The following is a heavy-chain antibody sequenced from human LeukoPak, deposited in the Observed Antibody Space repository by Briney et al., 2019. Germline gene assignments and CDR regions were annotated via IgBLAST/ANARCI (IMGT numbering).Heavy chain of an antibody. D-gene: IGHD6-19*01. Sequence: GGSLRLSCAASGFTFSSIAMHWVRQAPGKGLEWVAVISYDGSTTYYADSVKGRFTISRDNSKNTLYLQMNSLRAEDTAVYYCAKSVTVAGFFDYWGQGTLVTVSS. CDR1: GFTFSSIA. CDR3: AKSVTVAGFFDY. V-gene: IGHV3-30-3*02. J-gene: IGHJ4*02. CDR2: ISYDGSTT.